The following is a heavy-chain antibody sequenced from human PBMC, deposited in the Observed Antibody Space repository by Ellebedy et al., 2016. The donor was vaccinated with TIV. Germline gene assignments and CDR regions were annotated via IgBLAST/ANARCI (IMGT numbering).Heavy chain of an antibody. J-gene: IGHJ4*02. D-gene: IGHD1-26*01. CDR1: GYTFTSYA. V-gene: IGHV1-18*01. CDR2: ISAYYGNT. Sequence: AASVKVSCKASGYTFTSYAISWVRQAPGQGLEWMGRISAYYGNTNYAQKLQGRVTMTTDTSTSTAYMELRSLRSEDTAGYYCARDYSGSENWGQGTLVTVSS. CDR3: ARDYSGSEN.